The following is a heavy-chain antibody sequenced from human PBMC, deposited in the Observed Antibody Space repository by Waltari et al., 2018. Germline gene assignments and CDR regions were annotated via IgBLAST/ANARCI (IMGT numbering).Heavy chain of an antibody. Sequence: QVQLVQSGAEVKKPGASVRVSCKASGYTFTDCRIHWVRQAPGQGLEWMGWISPNNGGTHYAQKFQDRITMTRGTSISTAYMELSRLSFDDTAVYYCARKSSSTFDIWGQGTVVTVSS. V-gene: IGHV1-2*02. CDR1: GYTFTDCR. J-gene: IGHJ3*02. D-gene: IGHD2-2*01. CDR3: ARKSSSTFDI. CDR2: ISPNNGGT.